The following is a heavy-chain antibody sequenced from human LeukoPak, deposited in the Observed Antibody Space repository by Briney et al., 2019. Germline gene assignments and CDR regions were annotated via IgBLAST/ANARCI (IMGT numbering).Heavy chain of an antibody. CDR2: ISAYNGNT. D-gene: IGHD3-3*01. Sequence: RASVKVSCEASGYTFTSYGISWVRQAPGQGLECMVWISAYNGNTNYAQKLQGRVTMTTDTSTSTAYMELRSLRSDDTAGYYCARDLEDGSDYWGQGTLVTVSP. J-gene: IGHJ4*02. CDR1: GYTFTSYG. V-gene: IGHV1-18*01. CDR3: ARDLEDGSDY.